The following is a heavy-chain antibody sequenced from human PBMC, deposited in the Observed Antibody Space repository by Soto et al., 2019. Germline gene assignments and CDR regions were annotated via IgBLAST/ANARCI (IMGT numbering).Heavy chain of an antibody. CDR3: ARDPVVTSSYYYYYMDV. Sequence: QVQLVQSGAEVKKPGASVKVSCKASGYTFTSYYMHWVRQAPGQGLEWMGIINPSGGSTSYAQKFQGRVTMTRDTSTSTVYMELSSLRSEDTAVYYFARDPVVTSSYYYYYMDVWGKGTTVTVSS. CDR1: GYTFTSYY. CDR2: INPSGGST. D-gene: IGHD2-21*02. J-gene: IGHJ6*03. V-gene: IGHV1-46*03.